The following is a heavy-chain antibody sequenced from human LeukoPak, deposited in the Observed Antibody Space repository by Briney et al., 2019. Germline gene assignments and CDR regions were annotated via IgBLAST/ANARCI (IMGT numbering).Heavy chain of an antibody. V-gene: IGHV3-43D*03. Sequence: GGSLRLSCAASGFTFDDYAMHWVRQAPGKGLEWVSLISWDDGSTYYADSVKGRFTISRDNSKNSLYLQMNSLRAEDTALYYCAKDGERDYSSSWSPAIYYYYMDVWGKGTTVTVSS. J-gene: IGHJ6*03. CDR1: GFTFDDYA. D-gene: IGHD6-13*01. CDR3: AKDGERDYSSSWSPAIYYYYMDV. CDR2: ISWDDGST.